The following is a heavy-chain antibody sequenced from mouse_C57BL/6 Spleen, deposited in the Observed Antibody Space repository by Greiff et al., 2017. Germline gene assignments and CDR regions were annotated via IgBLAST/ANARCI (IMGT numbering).Heavy chain of an antibody. CDR2: IDPEDGDT. CDR3: TTVAWTFAY. V-gene: IGHV14-1*01. CDR1: GFNIKDYY. Sequence: VQLQQSGAELVRPGASVKLSCTASGFNIKDYYMHWVKQRPEQGLEWIGRIDPEDGDTEYAPKFPGKATMTADASSNTAYLQVSSLTSEDTTVYYCTTVAWTFAYCVQGTLVTVSA. J-gene: IGHJ3*01. D-gene: IGHD1-1*02.